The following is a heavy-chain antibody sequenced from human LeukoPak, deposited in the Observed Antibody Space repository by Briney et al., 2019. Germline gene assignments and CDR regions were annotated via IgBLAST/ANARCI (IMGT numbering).Heavy chain of an antibody. CDR3: AKDRTETTVTIDY. Sequence: GGSLRLSCEASGFTFSSYSMTWVRQAPGKGLEWVSVISGSDGNTCYADSVKGRFTISRDNSKNTLYLQLSSLRAEDTAVYYCAKDRTETTVTIDYWGQGTLVTVSS. CDR2: ISGSDGNT. CDR1: GFTFSSYS. V-gene: IGHV3-23*01. J-gene: IGHJ4*02. D-gene: IGHD4-17*01.